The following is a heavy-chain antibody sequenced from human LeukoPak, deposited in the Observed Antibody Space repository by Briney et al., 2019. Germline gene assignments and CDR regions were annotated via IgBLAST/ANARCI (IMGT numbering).Heavy chain of an antibody. CDR3: ARYYYDSSGYLDY. Sequence: SETLSLTCSDSGGSISSTTYYWGWIRQPPGKGLEWIGSISYSGSTYYNPSLKSRVTISVDTSKNQFSLKLSSVTAADTAVYYCARYYYDSSGYLDYWGQGTLVTVSS. CDR1: GGSISSTTYY. CDR2: ISYSGST. D-gene: IGHD3-22*01. J-gene: IGHJ4*02. V-gene: IGHV4-39*01.